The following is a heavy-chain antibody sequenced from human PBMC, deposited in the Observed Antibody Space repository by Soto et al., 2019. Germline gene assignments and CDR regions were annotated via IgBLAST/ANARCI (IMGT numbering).Heavy chain of an antibody. V-gene: IGHV3-30*03. CDR1: GLTLVTSG. D-gene: IGHD3-10*02. CDR3: VSQTLAVRPRDY. Sequence: QVQLVESGGGVVQPGRSLRLSCAGSGLTLVTSGMHCVRQAPGKGLEWVAVISHDGRNKYYADSVKGRFTISRDNPKNTLYLQMTTLRVEDTAVYYCVSQTLAVRPRDYWGQGTLVTVSS. J-gene: IGHJ4*02. CDR2: ISHDGRNK.